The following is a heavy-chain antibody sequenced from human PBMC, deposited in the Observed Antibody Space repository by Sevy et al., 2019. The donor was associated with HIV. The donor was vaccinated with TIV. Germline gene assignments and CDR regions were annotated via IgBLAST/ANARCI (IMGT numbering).Heavy chain of an antibody. Sequence: GGSLRLSCIGSGFSFSYYGIHWVRQSPGKGLDWVALISHDGINEYYADSVKGRFTISRDNSKNTVYLEINSLRNEDTAIYFCANAYSGSYSHSYIYALDVWGQGTTVTVSS. CDR2: ISHDGINE. CDR3: ANAYSGSYSHSYIYALDV. V-gene: IGHV3-30*18. CDR1: GFSFSYYG. J-gene: IGHJ6*02. D-gene: IGHD1-26*01.